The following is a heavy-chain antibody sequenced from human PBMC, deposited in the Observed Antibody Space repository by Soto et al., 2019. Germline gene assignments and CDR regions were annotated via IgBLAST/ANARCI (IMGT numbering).Heavy chain of an antibody. CDR2: IWYDGSNK. D-gene: IGHD2-8*01. CDR3: ARDVYCTNGVCYVPYYYYGMDV. Sequence: SLRLSCAAYGFTFSSNGMHCVRQAPGKGLEWVAVIWYDGSNKYYADSVKGRFTISRDNSKNTLYLQMNSLRAEDTAVYYCARDVYCTNGVCYVPYYYYGMDVWGQGTTVTVSS. J-gene: IGHJ6*02. CDR1: GFTFSSNG. V-gene: IGHV3-33*01.